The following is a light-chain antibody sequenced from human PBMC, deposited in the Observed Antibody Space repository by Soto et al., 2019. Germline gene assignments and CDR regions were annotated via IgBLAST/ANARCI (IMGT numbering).Light chain of an antibody. CDR3: QQYRST. Sequence: EIVLTQSPGTLSLSPGERATLSCRASQSVSSTYLAWYQQKPGQAPRLLIYGPSSRATGIPDRFSGSESGTDFSLTISRLEREEFAVYYCQQYRSTFGERTKLEIK. CDR2: GPS. J-gene: IGKJ2*01. V-gene: IGKV3-20*01. CDR1: QSVSSTY.